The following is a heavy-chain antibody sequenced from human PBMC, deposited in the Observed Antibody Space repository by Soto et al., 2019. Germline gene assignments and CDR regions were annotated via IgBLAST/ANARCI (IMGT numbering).Heavy chain of an antibody. V-gene: IGHV6-1*01. CDR1: GDSVSSNSAT. CDR2: TYYRSKRSN. D-gene: IGHD3-16*01. CDR3: ARLIGNSWLDS. Sequence: SQTLSLPCAIFGDSVSSNSATWEWITQSPSRGLEWLGRTYYRSKRSNDYAVSVKGRITINPDTSNNQFSLHLNSVTPDDTAVYYCARLIGNSWLDSWGQGTLVTVSS. J-gene: IGHJ5*01.